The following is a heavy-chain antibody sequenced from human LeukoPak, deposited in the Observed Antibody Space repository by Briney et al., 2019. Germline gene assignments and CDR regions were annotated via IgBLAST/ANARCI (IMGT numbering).Heavy chain of an antibody. CDR3: AKYPEWERIRYFDY. Sequence: PGGSLRLSCAASGFTFSSHAMNWVRQTPGKGLEWVSTITGSGSSTSYADSVKGRFTISRENSKNTLYLQMNSLRAEDTAIYYCAKYPEWERIRYFDYWGQGTLVTVSS. CDR2: ITGSGSST. D-gene: IGHD1-26*01. V-gene: IGHV3-23*01. J-gene: IGHJ4*02. CDR1: GFTFSSHA.